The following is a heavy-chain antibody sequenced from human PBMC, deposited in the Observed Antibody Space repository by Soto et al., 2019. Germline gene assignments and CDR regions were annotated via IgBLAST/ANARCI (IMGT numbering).Heavy chain of an antibody. J-gene: IGHJ4*02. CDR1: GFTFSSYG. D-gene: IGHD3-10*01. CDR2: IWYDGSNK. Sequence: QVQLVESGGGVVQPGRSLRLSCAASGFTFSSYGMHWVRQAPGKGLEWVAVIWYDGSNKYYADSVKGRFTISRDNSKNTLYLQMNSLRAEDTAVYYCATLRGFPAWGVGWGQGTLVTVSS. CDR3: ATLRGFPAWGVG. V-gene: IGHV3-33*01.